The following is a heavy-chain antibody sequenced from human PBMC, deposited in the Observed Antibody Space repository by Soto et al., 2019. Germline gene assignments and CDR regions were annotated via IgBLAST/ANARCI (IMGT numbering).Heavy chain of an antibody. CDR2: ISGSGGST. J-gene: IGHJ4*02. CDR3: ASRKLAAAGINLIDY. Sequence: GGSLRLSCAASGFTFSSYAMSWVRQAPGKGLEWVSAISGSGGSTYYADSVKGRFTISRDNSKNTLYLQMNSLRAEDTAVYYCASRKLAAAGINLIDYWGQGTLVTVSS. D-gene: IGHD6-13*01. V-gene: IGHV3-23*01. CDR1: GFTFSSYA.